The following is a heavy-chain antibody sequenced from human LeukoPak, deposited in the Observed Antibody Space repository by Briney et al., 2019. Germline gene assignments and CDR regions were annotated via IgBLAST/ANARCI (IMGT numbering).Heavy chain of an antibody. CDR3: AAGRGYCSGGSCYGDDSFDI. J-gene: IGHJ3*02. CDR2: INSNSGGT. CDR1: GYTFTGYY. Sequence: ASVKVSCKASGYTFTGYYMHWVRQAPGQGLEWMGWINSNSGGTSYAQNFQGRVTMTRETSISTAYMELSRLRSDDTAVYYCAAGRGYCSGGSCYGDDSFDIWGQGTMVTVSS. V-gene: IGHV1-2*02. D-gene: IGHD2-15*01.